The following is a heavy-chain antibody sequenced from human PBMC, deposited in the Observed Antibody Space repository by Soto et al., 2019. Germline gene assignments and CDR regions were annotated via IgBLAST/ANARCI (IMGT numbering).Heavy chain of an antibody. Sequence: QVQLVESGGGVVQPGRSLRLSCAASGFTFSSYGMHWVRQAPGKGLEWVAVISYDGSNKYYADSVKGRFTISRDNSKNTLYLQMNSLRAEDTAVYYCAKDTGLLPDYWGQGTLVTVSS. CDR3: AKDTGLLPDY. J-gene: IGHJ4*02. V-gene: IGHV3-30*18. CDR1: GFTFSSYG. CDR2: ISYDGSNK. D-gene: IGHD3-22*01.